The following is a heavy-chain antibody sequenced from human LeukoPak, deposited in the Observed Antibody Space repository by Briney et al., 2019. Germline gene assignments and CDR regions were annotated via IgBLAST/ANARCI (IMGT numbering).Heavy chain of an antibody. D-gene: IGHD1-26*01. J-gene: IGHJ4*02. Sequence: PSETLSLTCAVSVYSIRSGNYWGWIRQPPGKGLEWIGSIYHSGSTYYNSSLKSRVSLSVDTSKNQFSLKLDSVTAADTAVYYCARDEVGGSYLIDFWGQGTLVTVSS. CDR2: IYHSGST. V-gene: IGHV4-38-2*02. CDR3: ARDEVGGSYLIDF. CDR1: VYSIRSGNY.